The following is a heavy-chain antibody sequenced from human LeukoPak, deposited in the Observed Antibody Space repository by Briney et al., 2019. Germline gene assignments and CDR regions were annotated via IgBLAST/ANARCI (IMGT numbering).Heavy chain of an antibody. J-gene: IGHJ4*02. CDR3: ARAGRDDYFDY. Sequence: GESLKISCKGSGYTFTSYWIGWVRQLPGKGLEWMGIIYPGDSDTRYSPSFQGQVSISADKSISTAYLQWSSLKASDSAMYYCARAGRDDYFDYWGQGTLVTVSS. CDR2: IYPGDSDT. D-gene: IGHD5-24*01. V-gene: IGHV5-51*01. CDR1: GYTFTSYW.